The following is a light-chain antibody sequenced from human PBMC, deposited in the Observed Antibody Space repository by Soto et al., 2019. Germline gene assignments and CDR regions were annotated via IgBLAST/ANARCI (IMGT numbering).Light chain of an antibody. CDR2: LNSDGSH. CDR3: QTWGTGIHYV. Sequence: QSVLTQSPSASASLGASVKLTCTLSSGHSSYAIAWHQQQLEKGPRYLMKLNSDGSHSKGDGIPDRFSGSSSGAERYLTISSLQSEDEADYYCQTWGTGIHYVFGTGTKVTVL. CDR1: SGHSSYA. J-gene: IGLJ1*01. V-gene: IGLV4-69*01.